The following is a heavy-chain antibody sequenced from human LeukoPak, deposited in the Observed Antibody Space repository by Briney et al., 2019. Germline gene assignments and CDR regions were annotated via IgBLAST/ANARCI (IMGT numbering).Heavy chain of an antibody. D-gene: IGHD3-22*01. V-gene: IGHV1-69*05. CDR3: ARFDSSGYSN. CDR2: IIPIFGTA. Sequence: SVKVSCKASGYTFTGYYMHWVRQAPGQGLEWMGGIIPIFGTANYAQKFQGRVTITTDEPTSTAYMELSSLRSEDTAVYYCARFDSSGYSNWGPGTLVTVSS. J-gene: IGHJ4*02. CDR1: GYTFTGYY.